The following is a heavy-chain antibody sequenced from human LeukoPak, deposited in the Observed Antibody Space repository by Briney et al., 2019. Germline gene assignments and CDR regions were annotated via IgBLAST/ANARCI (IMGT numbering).Heavy chain of an antibody. J-gene: IGHJ4*02. CDR3: ARATKLGAFDC. CDR1: GYTFTRYY. V-gene: IGHV1-46*01. CDR2: INPGGGTT. D-gene: IGHD7-27*01. Sequence: GASVKVSCKASGYTFTRYYVHWVRQAPGQGLEWMGVINPGGGTTTYAQRFQGRVTVTRDTSTSTVYMELSSLSSEDTAVYSCARATKLGAFDCWGQGTLVTASS.